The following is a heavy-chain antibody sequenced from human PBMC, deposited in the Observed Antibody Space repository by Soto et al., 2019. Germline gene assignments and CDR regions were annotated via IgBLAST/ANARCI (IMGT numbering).Heavy chain of an antibody. CDR3: ARPHGGSSGWDNWFDP. Sequence: SETLSLTCAVSGGSISSGGYSWSWIRQPPGKGLEWIGYMYHSGSTYYNPSLKSRVTISIDRSKNQFSLKLSSVTAADTAVYYCARPHGGSSGWDNWFDPWGQGTLVTVSS. V-gene: IGHV4-30-2*02. CDR2: MYHSGST. D-gene: IGHD6-25*01. CDR1: GGSISSGGYS. J-gene: IGHJ5*02.